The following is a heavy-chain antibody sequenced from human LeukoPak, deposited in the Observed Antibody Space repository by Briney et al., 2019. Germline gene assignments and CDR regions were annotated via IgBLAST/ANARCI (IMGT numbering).Heavy chain of an antibody. D-gene: IGHD1-26*01. CDR3: AREGSSRPFDY. CDR2: IYYSGST. V-gene: IGHV4-39*07. CDR1: GGSISSSSYY. J-gene: IGHJ4*01. Sequence: PSETLSLTCTVSGGSISSSSYYWGWIRQPPGKRLEWIGSIYYSGSTYYNPSLKSRVTISVDTSKNQFSLKLSSVTAADTAVYYCAREGSSRPFDYWGQEPWSPSPQ.